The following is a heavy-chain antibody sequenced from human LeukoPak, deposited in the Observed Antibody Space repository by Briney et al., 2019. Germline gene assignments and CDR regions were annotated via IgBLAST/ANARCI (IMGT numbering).Heavy chain of an antibody. CDR3: ARAAEGYGYLIDY. J-gene: IGHJ4*02. CDR2: ISYDGSNK. D-gene: IGHD5-18*01. CDR1: GFTFSSYA. V-gene: IGHV3-30-3*01. Sequence: PGGSLRLSCAASGFTFSSYAMHWVRQAPGKGLEWVAVISYDGSNKYYADSVKGRFTISRDNSKNTLYLQMNSLRAEDTAVYYCARAAEGYGYLIDYWGQGTLVTVSS.